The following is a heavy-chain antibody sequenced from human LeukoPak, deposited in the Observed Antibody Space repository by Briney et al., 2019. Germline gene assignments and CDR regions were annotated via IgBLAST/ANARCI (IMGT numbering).Heavy chain of an antibody. CDR2: ISASGGST. J-gene: IGHJ4*02. V-gene: IGHV3-23*01. CDR1: GFTFSSYA. CDR3: ATLIPAAATGY. D-gene: IGHD6-13*01. Sequence: PRGSLRLSCAASGFTFSSYAMTWVRPAPGKGLEWVSAISASGGSTYYADSLKGRFTISRDSSKNTLYLQMNSLRAEDTAVYYCATLIPAAATGYWGQGTLVTVSS.